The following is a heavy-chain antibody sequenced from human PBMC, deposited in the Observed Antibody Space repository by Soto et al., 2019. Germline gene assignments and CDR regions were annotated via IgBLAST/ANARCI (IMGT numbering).Heavy chain of an antibody. CDR2: ISTSGRTT. CDR1: GFSFRNYG. V-gene: IGHV3-48*02. Sequence: GGSLRLSCGASGFSFRNYGMTWVRQAPGKGLEWLSYISTSGRTTYYADSVKGRFTISRDNAENSLSLQMNSLRDEDTAVYYCARDQATIFGVVLAHDAFDIWGQGTMVTVSS. CDR3: ARDQATIFGVVLAHDAFDI. D-gene: IGHD3-3*01. J-gene: IGHJ3*02.